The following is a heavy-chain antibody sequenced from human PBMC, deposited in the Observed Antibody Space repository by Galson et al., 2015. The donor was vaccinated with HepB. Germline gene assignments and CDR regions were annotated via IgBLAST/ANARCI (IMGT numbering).Heavy chain of an antibody. D-gene: IGHD3-22*01. J-gene: IGHJ6*02. Sequence: SLRLSCAASRFTFTNYGMHWVRQAPGKGLEWVAVIWSDGSDKYYADSVKGRFTISRDISKNTLYLQMNSLRAEATAVYYCVRVPQYYYERSGLIHYGMDVGGQGTTVTVSS. V-gene: IGHV3-33*08. CDR2: IWSDGSDK. CDR1: RFTFTNYG. CDR3: VRVPQYYYERSGLIHYGMDV.